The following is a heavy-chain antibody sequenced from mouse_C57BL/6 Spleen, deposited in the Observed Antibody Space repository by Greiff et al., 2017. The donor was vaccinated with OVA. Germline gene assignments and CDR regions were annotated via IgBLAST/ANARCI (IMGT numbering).Heavy chain of an antibody. CDR1: GYSITSGYY. CDR2: ISYDGSN. Sequence: EVKLMESGPGLVKPSQSLSLTCSVTGYSITSGYYWNWIRQFPGNKLEWMGYISYDGSNNYNPSLKNRISITRDTSKNQFFLKLNSVTTEDTATYYCAREEYGPYAMDYWGQGTSVTVSS. J-gene: IGHJ4*01. D-gene: IGHD2-10*02. V-gene: IGHV3-6*01. CDR3: AREEYGPYAMDY.